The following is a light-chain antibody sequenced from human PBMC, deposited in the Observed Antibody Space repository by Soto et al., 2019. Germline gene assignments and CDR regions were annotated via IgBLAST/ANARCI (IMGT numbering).Light chain of an antibody. Sequence: DIQVTQSPPTLSASVGDRVTITCRASQSISHYLAWYQQMPGKAPKLLIYGASTLQSGVPSRFSGSGSGTEFTLTISRLQPDDFGTYFCQHHNSYSQTFGQGTKLEIK. V-gene: IGKV1-5*01. CDR1: QSISHY. CDR3: QHHNSYSQT. J-gene: IGKJ1*01. CDR2: GAS.